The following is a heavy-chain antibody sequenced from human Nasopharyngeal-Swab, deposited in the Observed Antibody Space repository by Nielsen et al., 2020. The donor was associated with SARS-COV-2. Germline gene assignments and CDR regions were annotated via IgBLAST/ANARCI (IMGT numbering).Heavy chain of an antibody. CDR1: GFTVTSQY. V-gene: IGHV3-66*01. J-gene: IGHJ6*03. CDR2: IHADGTT. CDR3: ARARRNYYYYMDV. Sequence: ESLKISCVASGFTVTSQYMSWVRQAPGKGLEWVSLIHADGTTYHADSVKDRFTISRDSSKNTLYLQMNSLRAEDTAVYYCARARRNYYYYMDVWGKGTAVTVSS.